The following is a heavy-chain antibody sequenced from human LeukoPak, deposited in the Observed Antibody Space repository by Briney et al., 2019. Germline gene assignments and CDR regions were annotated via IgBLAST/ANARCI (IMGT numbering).Heavy chain of an antibody. Sequence: GGSLRLSCAASGFTFSSYAMSWVRQAPGKGLEWVSAISGSGGSTYYADSVKGRFTISRDNSKNTLYLQMNSLRDQDTAVYYCAKRVTGTILDYWGQGTLVTVSS. CDR2: ISGSGGST. V-gene: IGHV3-23*01. J-gene: IGHJ4*02. D-gene: IGHD1-7*01. CDR1: GFTFSSYA. CDR3: AKRVTGTILDY.